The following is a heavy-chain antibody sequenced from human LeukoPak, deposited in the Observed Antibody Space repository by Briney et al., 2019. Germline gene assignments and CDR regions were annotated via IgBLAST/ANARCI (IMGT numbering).Heavy chain of an antibody. D-gene: IGHD4-17*01. CDR2: IIPILGIA. Sequence: GSSVKVSFKSSGGTFSSYAISWMRQAPGQGLEWMGRIIPILGIANYAQKFQGRVTITADKSTSTAYMELSSLRSEDTAVYYCAKNSRHGGYLYYFDNWGQGTLVTVSS. CDR3: AKNSRHGGYLYYFDN. V-gene: IGHV1-69*04. J-gene: IGHJ4*02. CDR1: GGTFSSYA.